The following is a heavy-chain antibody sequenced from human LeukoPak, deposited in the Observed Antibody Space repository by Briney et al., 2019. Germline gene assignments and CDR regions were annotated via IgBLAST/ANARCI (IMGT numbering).Heavy chain of an antibody. Sequence: ASVKVSCKASGYSFTDYYMHWVRQAPGQGLEWMGWISAYNGNTNYAQKLQGRVTMTTDTSTSTAYMELRSLRSDDTAVYYCARDRGMATINLGYWGQGTLVTVSS. CDR3: ARDRGMATINLGY. CDR2: ISAYNGNT. CDR1: GYSFTDYY. V-gene: IGHV1-18*04. D-gene: IGHD5-24*01. J-gene: IGHJ4*02.